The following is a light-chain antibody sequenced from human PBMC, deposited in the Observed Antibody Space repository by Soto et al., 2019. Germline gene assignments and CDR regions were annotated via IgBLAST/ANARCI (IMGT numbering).Light chain of an antibody. J-gene: IGKJ5*01. CDR3: KKRANWPIT. V-gene: IGKV3-11*01. CDR1: QSISSY. CDR2: DAS. Sequence: EIVLTQSPATLSLSPGERATLSCRASQSISSYLGWYQQKPGQAPRLLIYDASNRDTGIPARFSGSGSGADFTLTSSSLEPEDFAVYYCKKRANWPITFGQGTRLEIK.